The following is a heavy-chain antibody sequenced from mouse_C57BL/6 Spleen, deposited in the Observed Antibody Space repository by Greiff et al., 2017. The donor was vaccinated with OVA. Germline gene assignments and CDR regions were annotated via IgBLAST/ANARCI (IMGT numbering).Heavy chain of an antibody. D-gene: IGHD2-3*01. CDR3: AGDGYYVAY. Sequence: VQLQQSGPELVKPGASVKISCKASGYTFTDYYMNWVKQSPGKSLEWIGDINPNNGGTSYNQTFKGKATLTVDKSSSTAYMELRSLTSEGAAVYYCAGDGYYVAYWGQGTLVTVSA. CDR1: GYTFTDYY. J-gene: IGHJ3*01. V-gene: IGHV1-26*01. CDR2: INPNNGGT.